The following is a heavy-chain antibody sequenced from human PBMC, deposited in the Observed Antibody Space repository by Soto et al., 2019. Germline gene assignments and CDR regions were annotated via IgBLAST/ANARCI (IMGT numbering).Heavy chain of an antibody. CDR2: INPNSGGT. J-gene: IGHJ6*02. D-gene: IGHD3-9*01. CDR3: ARVVSYDILTGPNLWGYYYYGMDV. Sequence: GASVKVSCKASGYTFTGYYMHWVRQAPGQGLEWMGWINPNSGGTNYAQKFQGRVTMTRDTSISTAYMELSRLRSDDTAVYYCARVVSYDILTGPNLWGYYYYGMDVWGQGTTVTVSS. CDR1: GYTFTGYY. V-gene: IGHV1-2*02.